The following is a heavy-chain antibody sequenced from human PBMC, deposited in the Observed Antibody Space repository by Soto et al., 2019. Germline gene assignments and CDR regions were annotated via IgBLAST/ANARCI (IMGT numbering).Heavy chain of an antibody. Sequence: EVQLVESGGRLVKPGGSLRLSCSASGFPFSTYTMYGVRQVPGKGLEWVSSITSSSTRNIFYADSVKGRFTIARDNANNILYLQMHNLRVEDTAVYYCARDDPIFGAIPRMDIWGQGTTVTVSS. CDR1: GFPFSTYT. CDR2: ITSSSTRNI. V-gene: IGHV3-21*02. D-gene: IGHD3-3*01. J-gene: IGHJ6*02. CDR3: ARDDPIFGAIPRMDI.